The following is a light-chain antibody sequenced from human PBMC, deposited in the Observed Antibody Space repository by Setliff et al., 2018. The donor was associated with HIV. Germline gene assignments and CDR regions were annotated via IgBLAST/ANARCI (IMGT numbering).Light chain of an antibody. Sequence: QPVLTQPASVSGSPGQSITISCTGTSSDVGLYNFVSWYQQHPGKVPKLIIYDVTNRPSGISHRFSGAKSGNTASLTISGLQADDEADYYCSSFRTSRKFVFGTGTKV. V-gene: IGLV2-14*01. J-gene: IGLJ1*01. CDR1: SSDVGLYNF. CDR3: SSFRTSRKFV. CDR2: DVT.